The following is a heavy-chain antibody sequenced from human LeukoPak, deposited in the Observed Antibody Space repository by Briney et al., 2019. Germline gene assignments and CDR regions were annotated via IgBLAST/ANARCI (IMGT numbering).Heavy chain of an antibody. V-gene: IGHV3-48*04. J-gene: IGHJ4*02. CDR3: VRGKRRFDY. Sequence: GGSLRLSCAASEFTFSSYSMSWVRQAPGKGLEWVAYISGRSYSMYYADSVKGRFNISRDNSLNSLFLHMSSLRVDDTAVYYCVRGKRRFDYWGQGTLVTVSS. CDR2: ISGRSYSM. CDR1: EFTFSSYS.